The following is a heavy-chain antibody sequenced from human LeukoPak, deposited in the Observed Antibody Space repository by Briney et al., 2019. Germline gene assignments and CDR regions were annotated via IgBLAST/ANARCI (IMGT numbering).Heavy chain of an antibody. CDR3: ARDLSYYYYYYMDV. CDR2: IKQDGSEK. V-gene: IGHV3-7*01. Sequence: PGGSLRLSCAASGFTFSSYWMSWVRQAPGKGLEWVAYIKQDGSEKYYVDSVKGRFTISRDNAKNSLYLQMNSLRAEDTAVYYCARDLSYYYYYYMDVWGKGTTVTVSS. CDR1: GFTFSSYW. J-gene: IGHJ6*03.